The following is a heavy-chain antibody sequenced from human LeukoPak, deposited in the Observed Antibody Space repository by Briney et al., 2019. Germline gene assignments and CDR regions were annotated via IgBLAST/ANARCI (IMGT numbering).Heavy chain of an antibody. CDR2: ISFYNGNT. CDR1: GGYTFTNYG. D-gene: IGHD6-19*01. V-gene: IGHV1-18*01. CDR3: ARRRSSGWHDY. J-gene: IGHJ4*02. Sequence: ASVKVSCKASGGYTFTNYGISWVRPAPGQGLEWMGWISFYNGNTNYSQKLQGRVTMTTDTSTSTAYMELRGLRSDDTAVYYCARRRSSGWHDYWGQGTLVTVSS.